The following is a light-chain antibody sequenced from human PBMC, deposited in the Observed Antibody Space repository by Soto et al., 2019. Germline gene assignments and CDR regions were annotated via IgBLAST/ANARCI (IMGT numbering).Light chain of an antibody. CDR1: NSDVGGYNY. V-gene: IGLV2-14*03. Sequence: QSVLTQPASVSGSPGQSITISCTGTNSDVGGYNYVSWYQHHPGKAPKLMIYDVSNRPSGVSNRFSGSKSGSTASLTISGLQAEDEADYFCCSYTSSSTPVFGTGTKLTVL. CDR2: DVS. CDR3: CSYTSSSTPV. J-gene: IGLJ1*01.